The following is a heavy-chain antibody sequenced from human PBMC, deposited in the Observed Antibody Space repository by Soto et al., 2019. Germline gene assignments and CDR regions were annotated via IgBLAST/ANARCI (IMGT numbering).Heavy chain of an antibody. J-gene: IGHJ4*02. V-gene: IGHV4-59*11. D-gene: IGHD4-17*01. CDR1: APSISSHY. CDR2: LYYTGST. CDR3: ARVGATVTSQALGFDH. Sequence: PXETLSPTCTVSAPSISSHYWSWVRPPPGKGLEWIGYLYYTGSTNYNASLKSQVTMSLDTSKNQFSLMLTSVTAADTAVYYCARVGATVTSQALGFDHWGQGNLVTVSS.